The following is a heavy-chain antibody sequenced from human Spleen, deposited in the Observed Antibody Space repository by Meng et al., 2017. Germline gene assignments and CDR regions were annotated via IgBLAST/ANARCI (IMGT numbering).Heavy chain of an antibody. D-gene: IGHD1-26*01. J-gene: IGHJ3*02. Sequence: GESLKISCAASGFTFSSYGMHWVRQAPGKGLEWVAVISYDGSNKYYADSVKGRFTISRDNSKNTLYLQMNSLRAEDTAVYYCARAHYDAFDIWGQGTMVTVSS. CDR2: ISYDGSNK. V-gene: IGHV3-30*19. CDR1: GFTFSSYG. CDR3: ARAHYDAFDI.